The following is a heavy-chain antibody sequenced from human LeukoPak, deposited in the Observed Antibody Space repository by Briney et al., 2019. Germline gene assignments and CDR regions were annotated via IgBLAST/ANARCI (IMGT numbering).Heavy chain of an antibody. J-gene: IGHJ4*02. D-gene: IGHD3-9*01. CDR1: GASMNSGSFY. CDR2: IFASGST. CDR3: ARFPAPPDAGVTGPFDS. V-gene: IGHV4-61*02. Sequence: SETLSLTCSVSGASMNSGSFYWRWIRQPAGKGLEWIVRIFASGSTTYRPSLQSRVTISLDMSPNQFSLTLTSVTAADTALYYCARFPAPPDAGVTGPFDSWGQGILVTVSS.